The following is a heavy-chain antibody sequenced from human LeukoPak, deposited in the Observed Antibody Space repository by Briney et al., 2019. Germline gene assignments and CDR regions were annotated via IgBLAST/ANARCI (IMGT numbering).Heavy chain of an antibody. CDR1: GFIFTNYF. J-gene: IGHJ4*02. CDR2: IKHDGSEK. D-gene: IGHD3-3*01. V-gene: IGHV3-7*01. Sequence: GGSLRLSCAASGFIFTNYFMSWVRQAPGKGLEWVASIKHDGSEKYYVDSVRGRFTISRDNTMNSLYLQMSSLRAEDTAVYYCATDRGWRASGYYLYYFEYWGQGTLVTYSS. CDR3: ATDRGWRASGYYLYYFEY.